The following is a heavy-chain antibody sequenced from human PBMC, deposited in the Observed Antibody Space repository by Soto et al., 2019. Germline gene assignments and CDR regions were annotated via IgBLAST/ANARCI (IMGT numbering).Heavy chain of an antibody. Sequence: GSLRLYSAASVFIFSNYAMSWVRQAPGQGPEWVSSISGSGVNTFYADSVKGRFTISRDNSKNMLYLQMSSLRAEDTALYYCAKDFLQDWVQDYYCGMDVWGQGTTVTVSS. D-gene: IGHD1-1*01. J-gene: IGHJ6*02. CDR3: AKDFLQDWVQDYYCGMDV. CDR2: ISGSGVNT. CDR1: VFIFSNYA. V-gene: IGHV3-23*01.